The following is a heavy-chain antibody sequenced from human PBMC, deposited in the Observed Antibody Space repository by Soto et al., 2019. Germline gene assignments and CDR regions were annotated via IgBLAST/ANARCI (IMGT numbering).Heavy chain of an antibody. Sequence: PGGPLRLSCAASGFTFSSYAMTWVRQAPGKGLEWVSGISGSGGGTYSADSVKGRFTISRDNSKNTLYLQMNSLRAEDTAVYFCAKHYYDVLTGSDYWGQGTLVTVSS. CDR2: ISGSGGGT. D-gene: IGHD3-9*01. CDR1: GFTFSSYA. J-gene: IGHJ4*02. CDR3: AKHYYDVLTGSDY. V-gene: IGHV3-23*01.